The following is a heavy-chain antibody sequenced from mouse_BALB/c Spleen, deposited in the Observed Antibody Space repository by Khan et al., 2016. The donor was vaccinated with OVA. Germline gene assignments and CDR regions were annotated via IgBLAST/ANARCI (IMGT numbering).Heavy chain of an antibody. J-gene: IGHJ2*01. Sequence: EVQLQESGPGLVKPSQSLSLTCTVTGYSITSYYAWNLIRQLPGNKLWLMGYITYSGFTNYTPSLKNRISFTRDTSNNQFFLQLNSVTTEDTDTYYCARGNYYGCYFDYWGQGTTLTGSS. D-gene: IGHD1-1*01. V-gene: IGHV3-2*02. CDR2: ITYSGFT. CDR3: ARGNYYGCYFDY. CDR1: GYSITSYYA.